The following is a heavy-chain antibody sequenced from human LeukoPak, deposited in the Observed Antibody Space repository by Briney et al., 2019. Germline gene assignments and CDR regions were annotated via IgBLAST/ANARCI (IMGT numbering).Heavy chain of an antibody. CDR3: ARDSPRRVFLDAFDI. D-gene: IGHD5-24*01. J-gene: IGHJ3*02. CDR2: IYYSGST. CDR1: GGSVSSGSYY. Sequence: SETLSLTRTVSGGSVSSGSYYWSWIRQPPGKGLEWIGYIYYSGSTNYNPSLKSRVTISIDTSKNQFSLKLSSVTAADTAVYYCARDSPRRVFLDAFDIWGQGTMVTVSS. V-gene: IGHV4-61*01.